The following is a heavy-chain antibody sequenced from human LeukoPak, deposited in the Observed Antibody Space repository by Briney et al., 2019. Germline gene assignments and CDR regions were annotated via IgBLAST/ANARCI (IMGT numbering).Heavy chain of an antibody. J-gene: IGHJ4*02. CDR2: INTDGSGT. D-gene: IGHD3-10*01. Sequence: GGSLRLSCAASGFGFTSYWMHWVRQAPGKGLEWISCINTDGSGTTYADSVKGRFTISRDNAKNTLYLQMNGLRAEDTAVYYCTRAYDSGTYSSFDYWGQGTLVNVTS. CDR3: TRAYDSGTYSSFDY. CDR1: GFGFTSYW. V-gene: IGHV3-74*01.